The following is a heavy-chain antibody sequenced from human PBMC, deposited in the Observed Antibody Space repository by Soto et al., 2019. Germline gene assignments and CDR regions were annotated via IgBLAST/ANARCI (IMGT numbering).Heavy chain of an antibody. V-gene: IGHV3-30*18. CDR1: RFTFSSYG. Sequence: SLRLSCAASRFTFSSYGMHWVRQAPGKGLEWVAVISYDGSKKYFADSVKGRFTISRDNSKNTLYLQMNSLRAEDTAVYYCAKDRYCSSTSCSIYYYYGMDVWGQGTTVTVSS. J-gene: IGHJ6*02. CDR3: AKDRYCSSTSCSIYYYYGMDV. D-gene: IGHD2-2*01. CDR2: ISYDGSKK.